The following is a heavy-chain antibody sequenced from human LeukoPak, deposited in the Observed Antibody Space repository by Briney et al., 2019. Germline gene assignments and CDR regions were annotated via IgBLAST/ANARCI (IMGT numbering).Heavy chain of an antibody. D-gene: IGHD3-22*01. CDR2: ISSSSSYI. Sequence: GGSLRLSCAASGFTFSSYSMSWVRQAPGKGLEWVSSISSSSSYIYYADSVKGRFTISRDNAKNSLYLQMNSLRAEDTAVYYCARIGLSNYYDSSGLDYWGQGTLVTVSS. CDR1: GFTFSSYS. CDR3: ARIGLSNYYDSSGLDY. V-gene: IGHV3-21*01. J-gene: IGHJ4*02.